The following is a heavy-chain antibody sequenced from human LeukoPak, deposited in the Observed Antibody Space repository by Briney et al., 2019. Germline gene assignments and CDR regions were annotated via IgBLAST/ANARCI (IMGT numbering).Heavy chain of an antibody. CDR1: GGTFSSYA. CDR3: AREAQYSSSWYYYYGMDV. V-gene: IGHV1-69*05. CDR2: IIPIFGTA. Sequence: ASVKVSCKASGGTFSSYAISWVRRAPGQGLEWMGGIIPIFGTANYAQKFQGRVTITTDESTSTAYMELSSLRSEDTAVYYCAREAQYSSSWYYYYGMDVWGQGTTVTVSS. J-gene: IGHJ6*02. D-gene: IGHD6-13*01.